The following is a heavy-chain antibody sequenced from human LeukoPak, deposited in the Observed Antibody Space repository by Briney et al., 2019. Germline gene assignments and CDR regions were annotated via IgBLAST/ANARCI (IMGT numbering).Heavy chain of an antibody. CDR2: INTSGGST. V-gene: IGHV3-23*01. CDR3: MKLPTMIIVIDTDFEY. CDR1: EFSVGSNY. Sequence: PGGSLRLSCAASEFSVGSNYMTWVRQAPGKGLEWVSSINTSGGSTYYADSLQGRFTISRDNSKKTLHLQMNNVRAEDTALYYCMKLPTMIIVIDTDFEYWGQGAQVTVSS. D-gene: IGHD2-21*01. J-gene: IGHJ4*02.